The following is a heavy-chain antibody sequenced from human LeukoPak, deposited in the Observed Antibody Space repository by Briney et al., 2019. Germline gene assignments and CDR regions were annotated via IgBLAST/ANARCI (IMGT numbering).Heavy chain of an antibody. Sequence: SETLSLTCTVSGGSISSYYWSWIRQPPGKGLEWIGYVYSSGSTNYNPSLKSRVTISVDTSKNQFSLKLCSVTAADTAVYYCARYSYGGYYFDYWGQGTLVTVSS. CDR1: GGSISSYY. CDR2: VYSSGST. J-gene: IGHJ4*02. D-gene: IGHD5-18*01. CDR3: ARYSYGGYYFDY. V-gene: IGHV4-59*01.